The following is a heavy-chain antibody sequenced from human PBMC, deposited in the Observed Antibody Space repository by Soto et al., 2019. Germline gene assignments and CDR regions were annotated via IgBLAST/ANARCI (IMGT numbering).Heavy chain of an antibody. J-gene: IGHJ4*02. V-gene: IGHV1-18*01. CDR2: ISAYNGNT. CDR3: ARGVGPGPYDSLGSFDY. Sequence: ASVKVSCKASGYTFTSYGISWVRQAPGQGLEWMGWISAYNGNTNYAQKLQGRVTMTTDTSTSTAYMELRSLRSDDTAVYYCARGVGPGPYDSLGSFDYWGQGTLVTVSS. D-gene: IGHD3-22*01. CDR1: GYTFTSYG.